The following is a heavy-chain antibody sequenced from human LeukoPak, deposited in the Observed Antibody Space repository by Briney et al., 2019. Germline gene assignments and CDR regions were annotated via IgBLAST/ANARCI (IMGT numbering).Heavy chain of an antibody. J-gene: IGHJ4*02. CDR2: ISGSGGST. Sequence: PGGSLRLSCAASGFTFSSHAMSWVRLAPGKGLEWVSAISGSGGSTYYADYVKGRFTISRDNSKNTLYLQMNSLRAEDTAVYYCAKDGIAAAIYTFDYWGQGTLVTVSS. CDR3: AKDGIAAAIYTFDY. D-gene: IGHD6-13*01. CDR1: GFTFSSHA. V-gene: IGHV3-23*01.